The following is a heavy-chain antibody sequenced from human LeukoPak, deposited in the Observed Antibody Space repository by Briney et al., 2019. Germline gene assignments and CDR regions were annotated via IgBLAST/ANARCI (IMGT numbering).Heavy chain of an antibody. J-gene: IGHJ4*02. CDR3: ASSIVGATKLAY. CDR1: GGSISSYY. CDR2: IYYSGST. D-gene: IGHD1-26*01. Sequence: SETLSLTCTVSGGSISSYYWSWIRQPPGKGLEWIGYIYYSGSTNYNPSLKSRVTISVDTSKNQFSLKLSSVTAADTAVYYCASSIVGATKLAYWGQGTLVTVSS. V-gene: IGHV4-59*01.